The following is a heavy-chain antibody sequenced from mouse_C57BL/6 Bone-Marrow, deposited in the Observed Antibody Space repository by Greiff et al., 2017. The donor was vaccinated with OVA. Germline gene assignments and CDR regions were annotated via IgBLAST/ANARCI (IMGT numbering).Heavy chain of an antibody. CDR3: ARLAWIYYDYDGFAMDY. CDR1: GFTFSDYG. V-gene: IGHV5-15*04. CDR2: ISNLAYSI. Sequence: EVMLVESGGGLVQPGGSLKLSCAASGFTFSDYGMAWVRQAPRKGPEWVAFISNLAYSIYYADTVTGRFTISRENSSDTRYLEISSLRSEDTAMYYCARLAWIYYDYDGFAMDYWGQGTSVTVSS. D-gene: IGHD2-4*01. J-gene: IGHJ4*01.